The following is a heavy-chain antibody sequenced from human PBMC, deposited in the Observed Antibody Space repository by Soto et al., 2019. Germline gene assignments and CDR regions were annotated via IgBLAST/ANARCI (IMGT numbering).Heavy chain of an antibody. CDR3: ARYTIFGEENWFDP. D-gene: IGHD3-3*01. V-gene: IGHV4-31*03. Sequence: SETLSLTCTVSGGSISSGGYYWSWIRQHPGKGLEWIGYIYYSGSTYYNPSLKSRVTISVDTSKNQFSLKLSSVTAADTAVYYCARYTIFGEENWFDPWAREPWSPSPQ. CDR2: IYYSGST. J-gene: IGHJ5*02. CDR1: GGSISSGGYY.